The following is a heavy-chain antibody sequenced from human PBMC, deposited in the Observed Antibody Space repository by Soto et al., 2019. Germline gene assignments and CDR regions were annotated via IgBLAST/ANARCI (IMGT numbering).Heavy chain of an antibody. D-gene: IGHD4-17*01. CDR3: ATWVDYGDFEGFDF. CDR1: GYSFTDYK. Sequence: ASVKVSCKTSGYSFTDYKLHWVRQAPGQGLELMGWVDPNGGGSNSAQRFQGSVTMTWDTSITTAYLDLTRLTTNDTATYFCATWVDYGDFEGFDFWGQGTLVTVSS. V-gene: IGHV1-2*04. CDR2: VDPNGGGS. J-gene: IGHJ4*02.